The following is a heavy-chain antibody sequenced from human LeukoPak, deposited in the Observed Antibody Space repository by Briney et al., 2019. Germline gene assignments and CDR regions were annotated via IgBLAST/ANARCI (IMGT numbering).Heavy chain of an antibody. CDR1: RRPHSRHY. Sequence: SHTLSLTCTFSRRPHSRHYSRCAPQPPGKGLEWIGYIYYSGSTNYNPSLKSRVTISVDTSKNQFSLKLSSVTAADTAVYYCARHSPDYYDSSGYYQEGSSFDYWGQGTLVTVSS. D-gene: IGHD3-22*01. CDR2: IYYSGST. CDR3: ARHSPDYYDSSGYYQEGSSFDY. V-gene: IGHV4-59*08. J-gene: IGHJ4*02.